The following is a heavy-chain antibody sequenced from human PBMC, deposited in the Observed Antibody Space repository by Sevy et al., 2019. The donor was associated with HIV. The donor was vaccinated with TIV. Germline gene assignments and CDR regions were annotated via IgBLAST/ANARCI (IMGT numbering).Heavy chain of an antibody. Sequence: GGSLRLSCAASAFTFSSYAMSWVRQAPGKGLEWVSAISGSGGSTYYADSVKGRFTISRDNSKNTLYLQMNSLRAEDTAVYYCAKDDYGDYTPTGVDVWGKGTTVTVSS. D-gene: IGHD4-17*01. CDR1: AFTFSSYA. CDR3: AKDDYGDYTPTGVDV. V-gene: IGHV3-23*01. CDR2: ISGSGGST. J-gene: IGHJ6*04.